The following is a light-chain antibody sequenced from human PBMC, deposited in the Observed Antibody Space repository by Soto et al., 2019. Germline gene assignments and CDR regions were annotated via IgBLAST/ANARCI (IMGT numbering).Light chain of an antibody. V-gene: IGLV1-51*01. Sequence: QSVLTQPHSVSAAPGPKVTISCSGSSSNIGNNFVTWYQQLPETAPKLLIYDNNKRPSGIPDRFSGSQSGTSATLGITGLQTWDEAVYYCGSWDSSLTYVFGTGTKVTVL. CDR1: SSNIGNNF. CDR3: GSWDSSLTYV. J-gene: IGLJ1*01. CDR2: DNN.